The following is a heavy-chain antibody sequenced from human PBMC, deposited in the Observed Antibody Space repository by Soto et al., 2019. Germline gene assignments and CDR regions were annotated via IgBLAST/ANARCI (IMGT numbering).Heavy chain of an antibody. J-gene: IGHJ4*02. V-gene: IGHV1-18*01. CDR3: SREVPGHGGYYDY. CDR1: GYTFTTYG. D-gene: IGHD2-2*01. CDR2: ISGANGHT. Sequence: QVQVVQSGAELKEPGASVKVSCKTSGYTFTTYGIGWVRQAPGQGLEWMGWISGANGHTNYAQNVQGRVTVTTDTTTCTAYMELRSLRSDDTAVHYCSREVPGHGGYYDYWGQGTLATVSS.